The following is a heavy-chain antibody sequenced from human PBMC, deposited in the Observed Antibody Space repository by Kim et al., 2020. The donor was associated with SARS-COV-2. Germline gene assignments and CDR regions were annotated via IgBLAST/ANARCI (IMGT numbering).Heavy chain of an antibody. V-gene: IGHV1-24*01. Sequence: ASVKVSCKVSGYTLTELSMHWVRQAPGKGLEWMGGFDPEDGETIYAQKFQGRVTMTEDTSTDTAYMELSSLRSEDTAVYYCATGPFFLGSRRIYYYYYGMDVWGQGTTVTVSS. D-gene: IGHD2-2*01. CDR3: ATGPFFLGSRRIYYYYYGMDV. CDR2: FDPEDGET. CDR1: GYTLTELS. J-gene: IGHJ6*02.